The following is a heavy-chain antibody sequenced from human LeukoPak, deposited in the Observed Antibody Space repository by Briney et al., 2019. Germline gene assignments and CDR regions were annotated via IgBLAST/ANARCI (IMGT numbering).Heavy chain of an antibody. J-gene: IGHJ3*02. V-gene: IGHV3-74*01. CDR3: ARGGSPPEALGDAFDI. D-gene: IGHD1-26*01. Sequence: GGSLRLSCAAAGFAFSRHWMHWVRQAPGKGLVWVSRISIDGSSTIYADSVKGRFTISRDNAKTTVFLQMNSLRAEDTAVYYCARGGSPPEALGDAFDIWGQGTMVTVSS. CDR2: ISIDGSST. CDR1: GFAFSRHW.